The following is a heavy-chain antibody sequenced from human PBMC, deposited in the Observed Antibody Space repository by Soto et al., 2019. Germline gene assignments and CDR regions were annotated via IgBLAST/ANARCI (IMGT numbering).Heavy chain of an antibody. J-gene: IGHJ4*02. Sequence: SETLSLTCAVYGGSFSGYYWTWIRQPPGTGLEWIGEINHSGSTNYNPSLKSRVTISVDTSKNQFSLKLTSVTAADTAVYYCAREKITGFFDYWGQGTLVTVSS. CDR1: GGSFSGYY. D-gene: IGHD2-8*02. V-gene: IGHV4-34*01. CDR2: INHSGST. CDR3: AREKITGFFDY.